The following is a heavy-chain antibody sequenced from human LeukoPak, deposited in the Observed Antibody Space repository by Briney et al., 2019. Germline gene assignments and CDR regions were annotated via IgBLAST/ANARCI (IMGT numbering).Heavy chain of an antibody. Sequence: SQTLSLTCTVSGGSISSGDCYWSWIRQPPGKGLEWIGYIYYSGSTYYNPSLKSRVTISVDTSKNQFSLKLSSVTAADTAVYYCAGYEYSSTNFDYWGQGTLVTVSS. J-gene: IGHJ4*02. D-gene: IGHD6-6*01. CDR2: IYYSGST. CDR3: AGYEYSSTNFDY. CDR1: GGSISSGDCY. V-gene: IGHV4-30-4*08.